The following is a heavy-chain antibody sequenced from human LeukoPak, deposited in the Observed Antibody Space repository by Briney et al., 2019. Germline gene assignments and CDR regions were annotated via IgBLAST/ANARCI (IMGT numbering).Heavy chain of an antibody. CDR3: ARGLTYRSSWVRFDY. CDR2: IYTSGST. CDR1: GGSISSYY. J-gene: IGHJ4*02. V-gene: IGHV4-4*07. Sequence: SETLSLTCTVSGGSISSYYWSWIRQPAGKGLEWIGRIYTSGSTNYNPSLKSRVTMSVDTSKNQFSLKLSSVTAADTAVYYCARGLTYRSSWVRFDYWGQGTLVTVSS. D-gene: IGHD6-13*01.